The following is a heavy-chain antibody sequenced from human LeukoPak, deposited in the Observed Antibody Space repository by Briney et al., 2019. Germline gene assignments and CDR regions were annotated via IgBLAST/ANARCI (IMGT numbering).Heavy chain of an antibody. CDR2: INPNSGGT. J-gene: IGHJ5*02. D-gene: IGHD6-6*01. CDR1: GYTFTGYY. CDR3: AREEYSSSSNNWFDP. V-gene: IGHV1-2*02. Sequence: ASVKVSCKASGYTFTGYYMHWVRQAPGQGLEWMGWINPNSGGTNYAQKFQGRATMTRDTSISTAYMELSRLRSDDTAVYYCAREEYSSSSNNWFDPWGQGTLVTVSS.